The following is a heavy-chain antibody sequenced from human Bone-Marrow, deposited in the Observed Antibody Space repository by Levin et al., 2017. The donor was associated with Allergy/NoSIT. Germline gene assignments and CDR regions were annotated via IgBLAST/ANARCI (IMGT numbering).Heavy chain of an antibody. D-gene: IGHD2-15*01. CDR3: AKDINPRSLPYGFEI. J-gene: IGHJ3*02. Sequence: GGSLRLSCAASGFTFSAYGMHWVRQAPGKGLEWVALISYDGDNQHYADSVRGRFTISRDNSKNTLYLQMDSLRAEETAVYFCAKDINPRSLPYGFEIWGQGTMVTVAS. V-gene: IGHV3-30*18. CDR2: ISYDGDNQ. CDR1: GFTFSAYG.